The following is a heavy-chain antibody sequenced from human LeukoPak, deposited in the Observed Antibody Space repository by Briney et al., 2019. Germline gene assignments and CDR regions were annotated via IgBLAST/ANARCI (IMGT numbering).Heavy chain of an antibody. CDR2: IYTGGST. J-gene: IGHJ4*02. D-gene: IGHD3-9*01. Sequence: SETLSLTCNVSGGSISSYYWTWIRQPAGKGLEWIGRIYTGGSTNYNPSLESRVTMSVDTSKNQFSLKLNSVTAADTAVYYCARAPDNYDILTGYSYYFDYWGQGTLVTVSS. V-gene: IGHV4-4*07. CDR3: ARAPDNYDILTGYSYYFDY. CDR1: GGSISSYY.